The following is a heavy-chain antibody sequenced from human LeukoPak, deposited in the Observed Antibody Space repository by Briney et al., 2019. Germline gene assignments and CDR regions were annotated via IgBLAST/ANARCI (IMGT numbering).Heavy chain of an antibody. CDR2: ISSSSSTI. V-gene: IGHV3-48*02. D-gene: IGHD1-26*01. CDR1: GFTFSTYS. CDR3: ARDSIVGASTDFDY. Sequence: GGSLRLSCAASGFTFSTYSMNWVRQAPGKGLEWVSYISSSSSTIYYADSLKGRFTISRDNAKYSLYLQMHILRDEDTAVYYCARDSIVGASTDFDYWGQGTLVTVSS. J-gene: IGHJ4*02.